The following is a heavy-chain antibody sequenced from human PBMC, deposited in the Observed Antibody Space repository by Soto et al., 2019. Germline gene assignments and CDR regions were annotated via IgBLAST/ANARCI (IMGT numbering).Heavy chain of an antibody. CDR2: VSSSSSYT. Sequence: GGSLRLSCAASGFTFSTYSMNWVRQAPGKGLEWVSSVSSSSSYTYYADSVKGRFTISRDNAKNSLYLQMDSLRAEDTAVYSCASATAPLPARGVTGNDAFDIWGQGTMVTVSS. CDR3: ASATAPLPARGVTGNDAFDI. J-gene: IGHJ3*02. D-gene: IGHD3-10*01. V-gene: IGHV3-21*01. CDR1: GFTFSTYS.